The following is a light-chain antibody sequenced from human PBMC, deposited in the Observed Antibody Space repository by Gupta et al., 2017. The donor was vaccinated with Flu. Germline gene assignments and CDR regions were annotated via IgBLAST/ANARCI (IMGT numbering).Light chain of an antibody. CDR3: CQRLEFAKT. J-gene: IGKJ2*01. V-gene: IGKV2-29*03. CDR1: QSRLHSDGKTY. CDR2: EGS. Sequence: THGQPASISCKSSQSRLHSDGKTYLYWYLQKPGQTPQLLIYEGSSRCPAVPDRFSGRGSGTDFILRIMRMVAEDVGIYYCCQRLEFAKTFGQGTKLEIK.